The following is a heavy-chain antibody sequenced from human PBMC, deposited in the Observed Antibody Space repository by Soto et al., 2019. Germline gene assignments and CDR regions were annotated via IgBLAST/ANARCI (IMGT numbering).Heavy chain of an antibody. CDR2: INHSGST. J-gene: IGHJ5*02. V-gene: IGHV4-34*01. D-gene: IGHD3-10*01. CDR3: AREGRYYASGRFWWFDP. CDR1: GGSFSDYY. Sequence: SETLSLTCAVYGGSFSDYYWSWIRQPLGKGLEWIGEINHSGSTNYNPSLKSRVTISVDTSKNQFSLKLSSVAAADTAVYYCAREGRYYASGRFWWFDPWGQLTLVTVSS.